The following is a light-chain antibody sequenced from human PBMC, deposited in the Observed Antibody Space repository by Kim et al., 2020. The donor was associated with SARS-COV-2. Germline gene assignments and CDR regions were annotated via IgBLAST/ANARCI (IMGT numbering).Light chain of an antibody. Sequence: ALGHTVRITCQGDSLRTYYASWYQQKPGQAPVVVMDNKNNRPSGIPDRFSGSSSGNTASLTITGAQAEDEADYYCNSRDSSGYSYVFGTGTKVTVL. CDR3: NSRDSSGYSYV. CDR2: NKN. V-gene: IGLV3-19*01. CDR1: SLRTYY. J-gene: IGLJ1*01.